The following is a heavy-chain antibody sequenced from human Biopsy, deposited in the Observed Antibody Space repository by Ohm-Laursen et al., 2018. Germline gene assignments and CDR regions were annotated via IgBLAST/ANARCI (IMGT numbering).Heavy chain of an antibody. V-gene: IGHV3-23*01. CDR1: VFIYCSNA. CDR3: VKIADYYNDSGFDDY. CDR2: INNDGGRT. D-gene: IGHD3-22*01. J-gene: IGHJ4*02. Sequence: SLRLSLAASVFIYCSNAINWVRKAPAKGLGWVSGINNDGGRTDNADSVKSRFTISRDNSKNKLYLHMNSLRAEETATYYCVKIADYYNDSGFDDYWGQGTLVTVSS.